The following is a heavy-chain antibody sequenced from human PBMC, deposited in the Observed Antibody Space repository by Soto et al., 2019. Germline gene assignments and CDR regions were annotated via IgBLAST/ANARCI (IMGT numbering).Heavy chain of an antibody. CDR3: AHVPGSGEVLYSYQYCVDA. Sequence: QITLKESGPTLVKPTQTLTLTCTFSGFSLTTRGVGVCWLRKPPGKALELLARIYWNDDKLYSPSLKSRLTITKDTAKSQTVLTITNVHVMDIAIYSCAHVPGSGEVLYSYQYCVDAWCKEATVAV. CDR2: IYWNDDK. J-gene: IGHJ6*03. V-gene: IGHV2-5*01. D-gene: IGHD3-10*01. CDR1: GFSLTTRGVG.